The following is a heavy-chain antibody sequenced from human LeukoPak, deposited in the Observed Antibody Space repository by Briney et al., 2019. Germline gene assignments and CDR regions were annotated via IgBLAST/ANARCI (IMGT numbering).Heavy chain of an antibody. D-gene: IGHD3-3*01. CDR2: FHTSGNT. J-gene: IGHJ4*02. Sequence: SETLSLTCSVSGGSITSHSWSWVRQTAGQGLEWIGRFHTSGNTYYNPSLRSRVTVSVDTSKNQFSLKLSSLTAADTGMYYCARDNREWPGIFDNWGQGTLVTVSS. V-gene: IGHV4-4*07. CDR1: GGSITSHS. CDR3: ARDNREWPGIFDN.